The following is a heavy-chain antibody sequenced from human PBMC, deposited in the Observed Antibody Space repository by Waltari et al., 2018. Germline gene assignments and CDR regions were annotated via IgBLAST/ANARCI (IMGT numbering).Heavy chain of an antibody. CDR1: GFTFSSYG. CDR2: ISSSSSYI. D-gene: IGHD4-17*01. V-gene: IGHV3-21*01. CDR3: ARGTVTTYHYYYYMDV. J-gene: IGHJ6*03. Sequence: VQLVESGGGLVKPGGSLGLSSAASGFTFSSYGLNGDRQAPGKGLEWVSSISSSSSYIYYADSVKGRFTISRDNAKNSLYLQMNSLRAEDTAVYYCARGTVTTYHYYYYMDVWGKGTTVTVSS.